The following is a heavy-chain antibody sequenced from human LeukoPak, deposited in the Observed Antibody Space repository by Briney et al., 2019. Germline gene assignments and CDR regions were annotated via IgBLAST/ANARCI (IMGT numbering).Heavy chain of an antibody. CDR2: IDPSDSYT. J-gene: IGHJ4*02. CDR1: GYSFTSYW. Sequence: GESLKISCKGSGYSFTSYWISWVRQMPGKGLEWMGRIDPSDSYTNYSPSFQGHVTILADKSINTAYLQWSSLKASDTAVYYCARHMAGYCSTTSCSNFDYWGQGSLVTVSS. CDR3: ARHMAGYCSTTSCSNFDY. V-gene: IGHV5-10-1*01. D-gene: IGHD2-2*01.